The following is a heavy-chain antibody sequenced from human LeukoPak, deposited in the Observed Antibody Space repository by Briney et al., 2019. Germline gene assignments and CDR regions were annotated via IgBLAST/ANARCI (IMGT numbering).Heavy chain of an antibody. D-gene: IGHD6-13*01. V-gene: IGHV3-23*01. CDR2: ISGSGGST. CDR1: GFTFSSYG. J-gene: IGHJ4*02. CDR3: ARGGPAAGRFDY. Sequence: RPGGSLRLSCAASGFTFSSYGMSWVRQAPGKGLEWVSAISGSGGSTYYADSVKGRFTISRDNSKNTLYLQMNSLRAEDTAVYYCARGGPAAGRFDYWGQGTLVTVSS.